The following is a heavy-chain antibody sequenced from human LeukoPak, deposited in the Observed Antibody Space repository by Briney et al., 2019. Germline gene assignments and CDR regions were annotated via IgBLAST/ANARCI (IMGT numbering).Heavy chain of an antibody. CDR3: VRQASGYYPSYFDP. D-gene: IGHD3-22*01. Sequence: PSETLSLTCTASGGSIFESTYYWGWIRQAPGKGLEWIGSIFYSGNSFYTPSLESRVTIFADTSKNQFSLKLTSVTAADTAVYYCVRQASGYYPSYFDPWGQGTLVTVSS. CDR2: IFYSGNS. V-gene: IGHV4-39*01. J-gene: IGHJ5*02. CDR1: GGSIFESTYY.